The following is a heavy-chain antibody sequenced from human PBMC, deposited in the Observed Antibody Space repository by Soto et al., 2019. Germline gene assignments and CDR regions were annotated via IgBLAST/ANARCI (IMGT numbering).Heavy chain of an antibody. Sequence: ASVKVSCKASGYTFTSYGISWVRQAPGQGLEWMGWISAYNGNTNYAQKLQGRVTMTTDTSTSTAYMELRSLRSDDTAVYYCARDRTGTTLADGMDVWGQGTTVTVSS. CDR3: ARDRTGTTLADGMDV. CDR1: GYTFTSYG. D-gene: IGHD1-1*01. J-gene: IGHJ6*02. CDR2: ISAYNGNT. V-gene: IGHV1-18*01.